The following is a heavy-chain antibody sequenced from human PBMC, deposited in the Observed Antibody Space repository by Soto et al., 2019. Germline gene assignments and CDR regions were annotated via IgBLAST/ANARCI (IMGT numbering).Heavy chain of an antibody. CDR1: EFTFRNYA. V-gene: IGHV3-23*01. D-gene: IGHD3-22*01. J-gene: IGHJ4*02. CDR2: ISDNGGTT. CDR3: AKDPKQLIVYLDY. Sequence: PGGSLRLSCAASEFTFRNYAMSWVRQAPGKGLEWVSSISDNGGTTYYADSVKGRFTISRDNSKNTLYLQMNSLRAEDTAVYYCAKDPKQLIVYLDYWGQGTQVTVSS.